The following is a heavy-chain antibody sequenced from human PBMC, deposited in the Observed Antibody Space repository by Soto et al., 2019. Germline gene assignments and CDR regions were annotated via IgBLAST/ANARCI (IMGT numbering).Heavy chain of an antibody. V-gene: IGHV4-39*01. Sequence: QLQLQESGPGLVKPSETLSLTCTVSGGSISSSSYYWGWIRQPPGKGLEWIGSIYYSGSTYYNPSLQSRVTISVDTSKNQFSLKLSSVTAADTAVYYCARHVDGAVEVRFDPWGQGTLVTVSS. CDR3: ARHVDGAVEVRFDP. D-gene: IGHD6-19*01. CDR2: IYYSGST. J-gene: IGHJ5*02. CDR1: GGSISSSSYY.